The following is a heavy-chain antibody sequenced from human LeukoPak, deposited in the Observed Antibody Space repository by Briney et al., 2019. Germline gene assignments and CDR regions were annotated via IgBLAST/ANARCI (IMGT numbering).Heavy chain of an antibody. CDR3: TADAGYSSRWYNY. V-gene: IGHV3-15*01. D-gene: IGHD6-13*01. CDR2: IKSKVDGGTT. Sequence: PGGSLRLSCSASGFTFTNAYMTWVRQAPGKGLEWVGRIKSKVDGGTTDYGAPVNAKFSISRDDSKNTVYLQMNSLRTEDTAVYYCTADAGYSSRWYNYWGQGTLVTVAS. CDR1: GFTFTNAY. J-gene: IGHJ4*02.